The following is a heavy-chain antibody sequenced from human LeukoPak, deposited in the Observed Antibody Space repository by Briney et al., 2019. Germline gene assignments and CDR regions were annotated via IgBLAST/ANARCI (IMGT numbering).Heavy chain of an antibody. J-gene: IGHJ4*02. Sequence: GGSLRLSCAASGFTFPSYAMSWVRQAPGKGLEWGSGIGAGGENTDYADSVKGRYTISRDNSKNRLYLQVNSLRAEDTAAYYCAKNEGSSSARRFDYWGQGTLVTVSS. CDR3: AKNEGSSSARRFDY. CDR1: GFTFPSYA. V-gene: IGHV3-23*01. D-gene: IGHD6-19*01. CDR2: IGAGGENT.